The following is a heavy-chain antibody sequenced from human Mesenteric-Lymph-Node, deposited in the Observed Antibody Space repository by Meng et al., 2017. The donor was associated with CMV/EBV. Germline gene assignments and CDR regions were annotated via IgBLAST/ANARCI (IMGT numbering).Heavy chain of an antibody. J-gene: IGHJ4*02. V-gene: IGHV4-38-2*02. D-gene: IGHD2-21*01. CDR2: IYRSGNT. CDR3: ARASPPSYCRPDCSSLGLGFDS. Sequence: ESLKISCTVSGYLINTGYYWGWIRQSPGKGLESLGNIYRSGNTYYNPSLKGRLTMSVDTSKNLFSMRLTSVTAADTAVYYCARASPPSYCRPDCSSLGLGFDSWGQGTLVTVSS. CDR1: GYLINTGYY.